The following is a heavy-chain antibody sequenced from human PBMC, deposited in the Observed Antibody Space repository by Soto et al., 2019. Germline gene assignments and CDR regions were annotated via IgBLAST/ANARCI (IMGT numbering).Heavy chain of an antibody. V-gene: IGHV3-23*01. CDR1: GFTFSSYA. CDR2: ISGSGGST. J-gene: IGHJ3*02. CDR3: AKPLRTQLGVESAYDAFDI. D-gene: IGHD7-27*01. Sequence: GGSLRLSCAASGFTFSSYAMSWVRQAPGKGLEWVSAISGSGGSTYYADSVKGRFTISRDNSKNTLYLQMNSLRAEDTAVYYCAKPLRTQLGVESAYDAFDIWGQGTMVTVSS.